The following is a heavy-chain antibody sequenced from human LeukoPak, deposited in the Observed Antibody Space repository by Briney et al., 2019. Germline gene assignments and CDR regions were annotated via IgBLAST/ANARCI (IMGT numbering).Heavy chain of an antibody. D-gene: IGHD2-2*01. CDR3: ASMPSTEIYYFYYMDV. J-gene: IGHJ6*03. CDR1: RVTFSSYT. V-gene: IGHV3-23*01. Sequence: PGGSLRLSCADSRVTFSSYTMNWVPEAPGKGLEWGSGISANAVSTYYADSVKGRFTISRDNSNNTLYLHMDRLGTEDTAVYYCASMPSTEIYYFYYMDVWGKGTTVTVSS. CDR2: ISANAVST.